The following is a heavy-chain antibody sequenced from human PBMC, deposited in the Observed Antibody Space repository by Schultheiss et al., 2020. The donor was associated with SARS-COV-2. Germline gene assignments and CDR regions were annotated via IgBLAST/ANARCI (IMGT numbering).Heavy chain of an antibody. D-gene: IGHD2-15*01. Sequence: FQGRVTMTTDTSTSTAYMELSSLRSEDTAVYYCARRGVGGHGDYYYYGMDVWGQGTTVTVSS. J-gene: IGHJ6*02. CDR3: ARRGVGGHGDYYYYGMDV. V-gene: IGHV1-18*01.